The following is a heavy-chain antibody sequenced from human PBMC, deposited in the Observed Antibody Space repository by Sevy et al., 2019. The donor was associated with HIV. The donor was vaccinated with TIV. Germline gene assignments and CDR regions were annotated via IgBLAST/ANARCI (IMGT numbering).Heavy chain of an antibody. Sequence: GGSLRLSCVASGFTFSKYSMSWVRQTPGKGLEWVSTLSFACGRINYADSVTGRFTMSRDDSRNTVYLQMDSLRAEDTAIYYCAREGCSKPHDYWGQGTLVTVSS. CDR2: LSFACGRI. J-gene: IGHJ4*02. CDR1: GFTFSKYS. V-gene: IGHV3-23*01. D-gene: IGHD2-2*01. CDR3: AREGCSKPHDY.